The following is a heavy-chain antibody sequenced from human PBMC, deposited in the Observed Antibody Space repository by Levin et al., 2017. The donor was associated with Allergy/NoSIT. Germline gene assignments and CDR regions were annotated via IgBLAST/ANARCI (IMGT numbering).Heavy chain of an antibody. CDR3: AGEPNSPYYYHYGLDV. J-gene: IGHJ6*02. D-gene: IGHD2/OR15-2a*01. Sequence: PSETLSLTCTVSGGSISDDSYYWAWVRQPPGKGLEWVGSIYYDGSAYYNPSLKTRLTISVDTSKNQLSMRVNSVSAADTTFYYCAGEPNSPYYYHYGLDVWGPGTTVTVSS. V-gene: IGHV4-39*07. CDR1: GGSISDDSYY. CDR2: IYYDGSA.